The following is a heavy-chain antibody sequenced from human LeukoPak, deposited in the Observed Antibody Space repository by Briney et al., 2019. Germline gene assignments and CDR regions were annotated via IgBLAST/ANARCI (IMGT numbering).Heavy chain of an antibody. D-gene: IGHD3-3*01. V-gene: IGHV3-21*01. CDR1: GFTFSSYS. Sequence: GSLRLSCEGSGFTFSSYSMIWVRQAPGKGLEWVSSIRGDSTETRHADSLMGRFTISRDNAKKSLYLQMNSLRAEDTAVYYCARGHFGVVLDYWGQGTLVTVSS. CDR3: ARGHFGVVLDY. CDR2: IRGDSTET. J-gene: IGHJ4*02.